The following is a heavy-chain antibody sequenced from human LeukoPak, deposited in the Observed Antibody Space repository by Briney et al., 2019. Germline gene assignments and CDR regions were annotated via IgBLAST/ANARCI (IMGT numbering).Heavy chain of an antibody. CDR3: ARETGDDAFDI. D-gene: IGHD7-27*01. J-gene: IGHJ3*02. Sequence: GGSLGLSCAASGFTVSSNYMSWVRQAPGKGLEWVSVIYSGGTTYYEDSVKGRFTISRDNSKKTLYLQMNSLRAEDTAVYYCARETGDDAFDIWGQGTMVTVSS. CDR2: IYSGGTT. CDR1: GFTVSSNY. V-gene: IGHV3-66*01.